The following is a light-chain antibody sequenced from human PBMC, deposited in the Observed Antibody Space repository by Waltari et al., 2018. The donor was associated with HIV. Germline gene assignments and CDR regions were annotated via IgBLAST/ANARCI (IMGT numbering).Light chain of an antibody. CDR3: QVWDSSSDHVV. V-gene: IGLV3-21*04. J-gene: IGLJ2*01. CDR1: KLGSKS. Sequence: SSVLTQPPSVSVAPGKQARITCGGTKLGSKSVHWYQPKPGQAPRLVIYYDSARPSGIPERFSGSNSGNTATLTISRVEAGDEADYYCQVWDSSSDHVVFGGGTNLTVL. CDR2: YDS.